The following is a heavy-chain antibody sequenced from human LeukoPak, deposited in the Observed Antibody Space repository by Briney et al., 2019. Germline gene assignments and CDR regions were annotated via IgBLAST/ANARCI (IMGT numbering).Heavy chain of an antibody. D-gene: IGHD4-17*01. CDR2: IYYSGST. V-gene: IGHV4-30-4*01. CDR1: GGSISSGDYY. Sequence: NPSETLSLTCTVSGGSISSGDYYWSWICQPPGKGLEWIGYIYYSGSTYYNPSLKSRVTISVDTSKNQFSLKLSSVTAADTAVYYCARVVDYGDYPSGNYFDYWGQGTLVTVSS. J-gene: IGHJ4*02. CDR3: ARVVDYGDYPSGNYFDY.